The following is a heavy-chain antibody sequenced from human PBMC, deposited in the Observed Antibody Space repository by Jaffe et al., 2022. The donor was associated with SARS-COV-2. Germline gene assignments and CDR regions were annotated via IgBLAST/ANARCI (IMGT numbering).Heavy chain of an antibody. Sequence: QVQLVESGEGVVQPGRSLRLSCAASGFTFRNNDMHWVRQAPGKGLEWAAVILNDGINKYYRDSVKGRFTISRDNSKNTLYLQMNSLRVEDTAVYYCVKGINRGHDYSLYWGQGALVTVSS. V-gene: IGHV3-30*18. CDR2: ILNDGINK. D-gene: IGHD4-4*01. J-gene: IGHJ4*02. CDR3: VKGINRGHDYSLY. CDR1: GFTFRNND.